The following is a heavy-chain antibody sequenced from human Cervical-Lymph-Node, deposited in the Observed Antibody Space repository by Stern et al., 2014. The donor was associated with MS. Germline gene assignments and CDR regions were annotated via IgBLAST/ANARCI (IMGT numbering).Heavy chain of an antibody. CDR3: ARDSGEYDFWSGYYYYGMDV. J-gene: IGHJ6*02. V-gene: IGHV4-61*02. CDR1: GGSISSGSYY. CDR2: IYTSGSP. Sequence: QVQLQESGPGLVKPSQTLSLTCTVSGGSISSGSYYWSWIRQPAGKGLEWIGRIYTSGSPTYTPSLKMRVPISVDTPKTQFPLKLSSGTAADTAVYYCARDSGEYDFWSGYYYYGMDVWGQGTTVTVSS. D-gene: IGHD3-3*01.